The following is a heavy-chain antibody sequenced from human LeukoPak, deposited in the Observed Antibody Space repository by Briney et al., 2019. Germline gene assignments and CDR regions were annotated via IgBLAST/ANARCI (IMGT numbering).Heavy chain of an antibody. CDR1: GGSISSSNYY. CDR3: ARDIVVVTAGWFDP. CDR2: IYYSGST. D-gene: IGHD2-21*02. Sequence: SETLSLTCTVSGGSISSSNYYWGWIRQPPGKGLEWIGSIYYSGSTYYNPSLKSRVTISVDKSKNQFSLKLSSVTAADTAVYYCARDIVVVTAGWFDPWGQGTLVTVSS. V-gene: IGHV4-39*07. J-gene: IGHJ5*02.